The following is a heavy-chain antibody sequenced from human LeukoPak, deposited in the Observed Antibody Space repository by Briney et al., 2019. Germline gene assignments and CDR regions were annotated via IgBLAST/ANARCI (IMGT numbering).Heavy chain of an antibody. CDR3: ARTRYYYNSRSYGAPYYFDY. V-gene: IGHV4-4*09. D-gene: IGHD3-10*01. CDR2: INHSGST. CDR1: GDSISTYY. J-gene: IGHJ4*02. Sequence: SETLSLTCTVSGDSISTYYWSWIRQPPGKGLEWIGDINHSGSTNYNPSLTSRVTISVDPSKNQFSLNLSSVTAADTAVYYCARTRYYYNSRSYGAPYYFDYWGQGTLVTVSS.